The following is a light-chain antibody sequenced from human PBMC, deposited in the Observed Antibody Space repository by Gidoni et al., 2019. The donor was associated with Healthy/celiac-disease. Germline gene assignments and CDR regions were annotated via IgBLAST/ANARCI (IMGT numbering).Light chain of an antibody. CDR1: QSGSSY. CDR2: DAS. CDR3: QQRSYWPPALT. Sequence: EIVLTQSPATLSLSPRERATLSCRYSQSGSSYLDCYQQKPGQAPRLLIYDASNRATGIPARFNGSGSGTDFTLTIGSLEPEDFAVYYCQQRSYWPPALTFXGXTKVEIK. J-gene: IGKJ4*01. V-gene: IGKV3-11*01.